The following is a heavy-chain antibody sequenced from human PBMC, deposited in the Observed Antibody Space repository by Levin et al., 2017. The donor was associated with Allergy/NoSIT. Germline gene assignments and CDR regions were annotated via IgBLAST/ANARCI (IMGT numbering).Heavy chain of an antibody. V-gene: IGHV1-69*04. CDR2: IIPILGIA. D-gene: IGHD3-10*01. J-gene: IGHJ5*02. Sequence: KISCKASGGTFSSYAISWVRQAPGQGLEWMGRIIPILGIANYAQKFQGRVTITADKSTSTAYMELSSLRSEDTAVYYCARDPELLWFGARAKFDPWGQGTLVTVSS. CDR1: GGTFSSYA. CDR3: ARDPELLWFGARAKFDP.